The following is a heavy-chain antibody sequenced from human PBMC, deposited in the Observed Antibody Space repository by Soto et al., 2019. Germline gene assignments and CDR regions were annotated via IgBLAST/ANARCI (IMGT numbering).Heavy chain of an antibody. V-gene: IGHV3-23*01. Sequence: PGGSLRLSCAASGFTFSIYAMNWARQAPGKGLEWVSAISSSGGSTYYADSVKGRFTISRDNSRSALSLQMNGLRAEDTAVYYCAKFPTIRYYWGQGTLVTVSS. CDR2: ISSSGGST. CDR3: AKFPTIRYY. D-gene: IGHD4-4*01. CDR1: GFTFSIYA. J-gene: IGHJ4*02.